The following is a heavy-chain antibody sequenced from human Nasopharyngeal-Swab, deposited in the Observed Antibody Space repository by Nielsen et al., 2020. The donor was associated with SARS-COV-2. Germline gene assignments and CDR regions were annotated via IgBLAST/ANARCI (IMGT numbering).Heavy chain of an antibody. CDR3: VSTGDYFDL. J-gene: IGHJ4*01. Sequence: SLKISCAASGFAFDDFAMHWVRQAPGKGLEWVSGITWNSRIPDYADSVKGRFTISRDNTKNSLYLQMNNLRPEDTALYYCVSTGDYFDLWGQGTLVTVSS. CDR1: GFAFDDFA. V-gene: IGHV3-9*01. CDR2: ITWNSRIP. D-gene: IGHD7-27*01.